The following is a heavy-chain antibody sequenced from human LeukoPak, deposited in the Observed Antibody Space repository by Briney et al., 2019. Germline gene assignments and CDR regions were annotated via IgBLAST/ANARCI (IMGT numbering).Heavy chain of an antibody. J-gene: IGHJ4*02. CDR2: ISGSGGST. CDR1: GFTFSSYA. D-gene: IGHD3-10*01. Sequence: GGSLRLSCAASGFTFSSYAMSWVRQAPGKGLEWVSAISGSGGSTYYADSVKGRFTISRDNSKNTLYLQMNSLRAEDTAVYYCAKDHLSYGSGSYYGYWGQGTLVTVSS. CDR3: AKDHLSYGSGSYYGY. V-gene: IGHV3-23*01.